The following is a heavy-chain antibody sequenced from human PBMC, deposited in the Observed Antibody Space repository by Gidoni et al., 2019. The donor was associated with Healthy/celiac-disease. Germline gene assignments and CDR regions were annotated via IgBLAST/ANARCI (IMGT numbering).Heavy chain of an antibody. V-gene: IGHV3-30-3*01. CDR2: KSYDGSNK. CDR3: ARDYRFLEPFELLYYYYYMDV. Sequence: QVQLVETGGGVVQPGRSLRLSCAASGFTFSSYALNWVRQAPGKGLEWVAVKSYDGSNKYYADAVKGPFTTSRDNSKNTLYLQMNSLRAEDTAVYYCARDYRFLEPFELLYYYYYMDVWGKGTTVTVSS. CDR1: GFTFSSYA. D-gene: IGHD3-3*01. J-gene: IGHJ6*03.